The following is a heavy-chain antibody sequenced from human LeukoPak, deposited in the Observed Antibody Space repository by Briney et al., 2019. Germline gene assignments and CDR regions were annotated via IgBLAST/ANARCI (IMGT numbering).Heavy chain of an antibody. D-gene: IGHD2-2*01. J-gene: IGHJ4*02. CDR3: ARGRCSSTSCFPDY. V-gene: IGHV3-74*01. CDR2: INSDGSRT. CDR1: GFTFSSYW. Sequence: GRSLRLSCAASGFTFSSYWMHWVRQAPGKALVWVSRINSDGSRTSYADSVKGRFTISRDNAKNTLYLQMNSLRAEGTAVYYCARGRCSSTSCFPDYWGQGALVTVSP.